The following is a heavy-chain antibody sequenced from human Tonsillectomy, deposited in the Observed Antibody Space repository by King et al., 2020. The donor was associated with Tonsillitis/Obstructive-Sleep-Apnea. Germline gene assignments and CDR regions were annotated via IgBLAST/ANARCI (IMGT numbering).Heavy chain of an antibody. CDR1: GGTFSSYF. CDR2: LIPVFNTP. Sequence: LLVQSGAYVKKPWSSVKCSFSASGGTFSSYFIAWWRQSPGQGLEWMGGLIPVFNTPIYAQKFQGRVTITADESTSTAYMEMSSLRSEDTAVYYCARVKPDEGYYYHYMDVWGKGTTVTVSS. CDR3: ARVKPDEGYYYHYMDV. J-gene: IGHJ6*03. V-gene: IGHV1-69*01.